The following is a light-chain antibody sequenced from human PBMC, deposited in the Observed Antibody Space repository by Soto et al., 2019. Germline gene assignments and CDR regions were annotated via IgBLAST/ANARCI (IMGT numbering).Light chain of an antibody. CDR1: QGIGSS. J-gene: IGKJ1*01. CDR3: QQAKSFPWT. Sequence: DIQLTQSPSFLSASVGDRVTINCRASQGIGSSLAWYQQKPGKAPNLLIYAASTFQSGVPSRFDASGSGTDFTLTISSLQPEDFGIYYCQQAKSFPWTFGQGTKVGIK. CDR2: AAS. V-gene: IGKV1-12*01.